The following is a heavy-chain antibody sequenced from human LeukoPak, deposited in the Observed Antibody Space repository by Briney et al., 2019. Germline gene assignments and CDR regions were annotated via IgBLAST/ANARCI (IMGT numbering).Heavy chain of an antibody. V-gene: IGHV3-21*01. CDR3: ARGIYTSSPRNPKNFFDY. Sequence: PGGSLRLSCAASGFTFSSYTMNWVRQAPGKGLEWVSSISSSSSYIYYADSMKGRFTISRDNAKNSLYLQMNSLRTEDTAVYFCARGIYTSSPRNPKNFFDYWGQGNPGHRL. J-gene: IGHJ4*02. D-gene: IGHD2-2*02. CDR1: GFTFSSYT. CDR2: ISSSSSYI.